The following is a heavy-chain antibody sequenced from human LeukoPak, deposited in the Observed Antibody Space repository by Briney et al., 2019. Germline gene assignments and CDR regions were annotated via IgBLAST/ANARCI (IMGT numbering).Heavy chain of an antibody. Sequence: GGSLRLSCAASGFTFSSYAMSWVRQAPGKGLEWVSAISGSGGSTYYADSVKGRFTISRDNSKNTLYLQMNSLRAEDTAVYYCAREGGSGSYYNWFDPWGQGTLVTVSS. J-gene: IGHJ5*02. D-gene: IGHD3-10*01. CDR2: ISGSGGST. V-gene: IGHV3-23*01. CDR3: AREGGSGSYYNWFDP. CDR1: GFTFSSYA.